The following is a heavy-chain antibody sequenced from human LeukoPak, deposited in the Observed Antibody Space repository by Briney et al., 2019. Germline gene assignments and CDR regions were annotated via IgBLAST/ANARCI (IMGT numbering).Heavy chain of an antibody. CDR3: AKHYYDSSGFDS. CDR1: GDSISTSSYY. CDR2: IYYTGST. J-gene: IGHJ4*02. D-gene: IGHD3-22*01. V-gene: IGHV4-39*07. Sequence: SETLSLTCTVSGDSISTSSYYWGWIRQPPGKGLEWIGSIYYTGSTYYNPSLKSRVTISVDTSKNQFSLKLSSVTAADTAVYFCAKHYYDSSGFDSWGQGTLVTVSS.